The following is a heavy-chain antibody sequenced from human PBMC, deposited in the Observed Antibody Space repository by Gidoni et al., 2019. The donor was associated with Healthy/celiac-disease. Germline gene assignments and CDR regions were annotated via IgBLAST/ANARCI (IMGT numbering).Heavy chain of an antibody. CDR1: GFTFGAYA. CDR3: TRARDDDHFDY. D-gene: IGHD3-3*01. CDR2: IRSKAYGGTT. Sequence: EVQLVESGGGLVQPGRSLRLSCTASGFTFGAYAMSWVRQAPGKGLEWVGFIRSKAYGGTTEYAASVKGRFTISRDDSNSIAYLQMNSLKTEDTAVYYCTRARDDDHFDYWGQGTLVTVSS. V-gene: IGHV3-49*04. J-gene: IGHJ4*02.